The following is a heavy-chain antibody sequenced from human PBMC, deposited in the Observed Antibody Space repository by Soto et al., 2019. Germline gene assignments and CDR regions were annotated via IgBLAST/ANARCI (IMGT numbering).Heavy chain of an antibody. J-gene: IGHJ6*02. Sequence: SETLSLTCSVSGYSVTSSDYYWAWIRQPPGKGLEWIGSMFYSGLTYYNPSLKSRVTLSVDTSKNQFSVRLNSVTAADTAAYYCAPLSVSLSGPYGIHVWGQGTTVTVSS. CDR3: APLSVSLSGPYGIHV. V-gene: IGHV4-39*01. D-gene: IGHD2-15*01. CDR1: GYSVTSSDYY. CDR2: MFYSGLT.